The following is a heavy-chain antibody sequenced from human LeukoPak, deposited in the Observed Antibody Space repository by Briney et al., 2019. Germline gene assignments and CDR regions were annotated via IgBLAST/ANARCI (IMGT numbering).Heavy chain of an antibody. CDR1: GFTFSSYS. V-gene: IGHV3-21*01. J-gene: IGHJ3*02. CDR2: ISSSSSYI. D-gene: IGHD3-10*01. CDR3: ARVGKTGTFDI. Sequence: GGSLRLSCAASGFTFSSYSMNRVRQAPGKGLEWVSSISSSSSYIYYADSVKGRFTISRDNAKNSLYLQMNSLRAEDTAVYYCARVGKTGTFDIWGQGTMVTVSS.